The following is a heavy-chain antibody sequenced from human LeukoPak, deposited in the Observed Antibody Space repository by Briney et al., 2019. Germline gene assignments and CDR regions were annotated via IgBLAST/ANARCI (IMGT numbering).Heavy chain of an antibody. J-gene: IGHJ3*02. CDR3: AREYPRAFDI. D-gene: IGHD2-2*02. CDR1: GGTFSTYT. CDR2: VITTLGIA. Sequence: SVKVSCKASGGTFSTYTMIWVRQAPGQGLEWMGRVITTLGIANYAQKFQGRVTITADKSTSTAYMELSSLRSEDTAMYFCAREYPRAFDIWGQGTMVTVSS. V-gene: IGHV1-69*04.